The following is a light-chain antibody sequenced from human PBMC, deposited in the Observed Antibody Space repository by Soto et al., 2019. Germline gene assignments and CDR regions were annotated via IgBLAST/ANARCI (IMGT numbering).Light chain of an antibody. CDR1: SSDVGGYNY. CDR3: CSYAGSYLL. J-gene: IGLJ2*01. CDR2: DVS. V-gene: IGLV2-11*01. Sequence: QSVLTQPPSASGSPGQSVTISCTGTSSDVGGYNYVSWYQQHPGKAPKLMIYDVSKRPSGVPDRFSGSKSGNTASLTISGLQAEDEADYYCCSYAGSYLLFGGGTKLTVL.